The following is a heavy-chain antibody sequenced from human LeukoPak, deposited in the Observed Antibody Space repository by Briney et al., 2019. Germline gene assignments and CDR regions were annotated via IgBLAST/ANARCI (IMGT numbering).Heavy chain of an antibody. D-gene: IGHD3-10*01. CDR1: GGTFSSYY. J-gene: IGHJ6*02. CDR2: IYYSGST. CDR3: AATLGDSGSYYPATDYYYYYGMDV. V-gene: IGHV4-59*08. Sequence: SETLSLTCTVSGGTFSSYYWSWIRQPPGKGLEWIGYIYYSGSTNYNPSLKSRVTISVDTSKNQFSLKLSSVTATDTAVYYCAATLGDSGSYYPATDYYYYYGMDVWGQGTTVTVSS.